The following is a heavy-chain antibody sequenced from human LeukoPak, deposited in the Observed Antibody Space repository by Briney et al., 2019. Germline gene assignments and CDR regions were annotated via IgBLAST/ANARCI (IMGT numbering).Heavy chain of an antibody. CDR1: GGSISSYY. D-gene: IGHD5/OR15-5a*01. V-gene: IGHV4-59*08. CDR3: AKYVSTGWFDP. J-gene: IGHJ5*02. CDR2: IYYSGST. Sequence: SETLSLTCTVSGGSISSYYWSWIRQPPGKGLEWIGYIYYSGSTNYNPSLKSRVTISVDTSENQFSLKLSSVTAADTAVYYCAKYVSTGWFDPWGQGTLVTVSS.